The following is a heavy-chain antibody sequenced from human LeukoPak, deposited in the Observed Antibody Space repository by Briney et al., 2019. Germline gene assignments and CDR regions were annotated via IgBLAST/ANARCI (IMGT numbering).Heavy chain of an antibody. CDR1: DYTFTSYG. J-gene: IGHJ4*02. CDR2: VSAYNGNT. V-gene: IGHV1-18*01. CDR3: ARDSYYGSGSSPHAFDY. D-gene: IGHD3-10*01. Sequence: ASVKVSCKASDYTFTSYGISWVRQAPGQGLEWMGWVSAYNGNTNYAQKLQGRVTMTTDTSTSIAYMELRSLRSDDTAVYYCARDSYYGSGSSPHAFDYWGQGTLVTVSS.